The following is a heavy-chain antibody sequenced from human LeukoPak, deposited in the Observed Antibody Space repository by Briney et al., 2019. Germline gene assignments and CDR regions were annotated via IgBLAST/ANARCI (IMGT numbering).Heavy chain of an antibody. Sequence: GASVKVSCKASGYTFTSYYMHWVRQAPGQGLEWMGIINPSGGSTSYAQKFQGRVTMTRDMSTSTVYMELSSLRSEDTAVYYCARDSTVTTFPNWFDPWGQGTLVTASS. CDR3: ARDSTVTTFPNWFDP. V-gene: IGHV1-46*01. CDR1: GYTFTSYY. J-gene: IGHJ5*02. D-gene: IGHD4-17*01. CDR2: INPSGGST.